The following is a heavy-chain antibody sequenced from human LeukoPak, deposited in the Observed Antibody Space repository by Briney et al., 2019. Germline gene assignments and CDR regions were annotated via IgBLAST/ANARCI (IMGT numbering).Heavy chain of an antibody. CDR3: ASPYNTKNDY. CDR2: INHSGST. V-gene: IGHV4-34*01. J-gene: IGHJ4*02. D-gene: IGHD1-14*01. CDR1: GYNFSTYS. Sequence: GSLRLSCAASGYNFSTYSMKWVRQAPGKGLEWIGKINHSGSTNYNPSLKSRVTISVDTSKNQFSLKLSSVTAADTAVYYCASPYNTKNDYWGQGTLVTVSS.